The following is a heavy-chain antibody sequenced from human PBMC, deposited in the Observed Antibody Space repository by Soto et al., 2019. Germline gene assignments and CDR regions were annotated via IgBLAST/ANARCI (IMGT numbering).Heavy chain of an antibody. Sequence: GASVKVSCKASGYTFTSYGISWVRQAPGLGLEWMGWISAYNGNTNYAQKLQGRVTMTTDTSTSTAYMELRSLRSDDTAVYYCARVYVLRYFDAAEANHYYFDYWGQGTLVTVSS. V-gene: IGHV1-18*01. J-gene: IGHJ4*02. CDR2: ISAYNGNT. D-gene: IGHD3-9*01. CDR3: ARVYVLRYFDAAEANHYYFDY. CDR1: GYTFTSYG.